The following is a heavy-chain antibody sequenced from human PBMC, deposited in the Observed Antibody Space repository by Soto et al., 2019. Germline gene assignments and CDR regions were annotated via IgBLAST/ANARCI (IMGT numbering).Heavy chain of an antibody. Sequence: GGSLRVSCTASGCTFISYAMNWVRQAPGKGLEWVSVISGSGGSTYYADSVKGRFTISRDNSKNTLYLQMNSLRAEDTAVYYCASRTSGWYFDYWGQGTLVTVSS. CDR1: GCTFISYA. V-gene: IGHV3-23*01. J-gene: IGHJ4*02. CDR2: ISGSGGST. D-gene: IGHD6-19*01. CDR3: ASRTSGWYFDY.